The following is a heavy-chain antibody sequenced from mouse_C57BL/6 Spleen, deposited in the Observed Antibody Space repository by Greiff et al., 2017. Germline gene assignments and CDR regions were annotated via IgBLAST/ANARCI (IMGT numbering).Heavy chain of an antibody. Sequence: EVQLQQSGPELVKPGASVKIPCKASGYTFTDYNMDWVKQSHGKSLEWIGDINPNNGGTIYNQKFKGKATLTVDKSSSTAYMELRSLTSEDTAVYYCARVIYYGNYGYFDDWGQGTTLTVSS. V-gene: IGHV1-18*01. CDR2: INPNNGGT. CDR1: GYTFTDYN. D-gene: IGHD2-1*01. CDR3: ARVIYYGNYGYFDD. J-gene: IGHJ2*01.